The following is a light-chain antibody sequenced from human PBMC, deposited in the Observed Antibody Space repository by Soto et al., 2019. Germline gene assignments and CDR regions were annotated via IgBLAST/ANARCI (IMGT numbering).Light chain of an antibody. CDR3: QQYGSSSIT. CDR2: GAS. V-gene: IGKV3-20*01. CDR1: QSVSSY. Sequence: PGERATLSCRASQSVSSYLAWYQQKPGQAPRLLIYGASSRATGIPDRFSGSGSGTDFTLTISRLEPEDFAVYYCQQYGSSSITFGQGTRLEIK. J-gene: IGKJ5*01.